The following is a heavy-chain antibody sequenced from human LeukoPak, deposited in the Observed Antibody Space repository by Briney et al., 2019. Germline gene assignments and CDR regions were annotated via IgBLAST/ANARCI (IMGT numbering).Heavy chain of an antibody. V-gene: IGHV3-30*03. CDR2: ISSDGGTD. CDR3: TREGMGTSFSAWFHP. D-gene: IGHD1-7*01. J-gene: IGHJ5*01. CDR1: GFTFSSYS. Sequence: GGSLRLSCAASGFTFSSYSMNWVRQAPGKGLEWVAVISSDGGTDYYADPVKGRFTISRDSSKNTMYLQMNSLRIEDTAVYYCTREGMGTSFSAWFHPWGQGTLVTVSS.